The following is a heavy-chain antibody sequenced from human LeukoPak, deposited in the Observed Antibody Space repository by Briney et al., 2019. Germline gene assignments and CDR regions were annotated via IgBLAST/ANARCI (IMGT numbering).Heavy chain of an antibody. CDR2: IYDSCST. Sequence: PLETLSLTRTDSGGSTSNNSWSWIRHPPEKGLERIGYIYDSCSTNYNHSLKRRLTISVDTSKNQFSLKLSSVTAADSAVYYCARSYGDYITGAYAFDVWGQGTMVTVSS. CDR1: GGSTSNNS. V-gene: IGHV4-59*08. D-gene: IGHD4-17*01. CDR3: ARSYGDYITGAYAFDV. J-gene: IGHJ3*01.